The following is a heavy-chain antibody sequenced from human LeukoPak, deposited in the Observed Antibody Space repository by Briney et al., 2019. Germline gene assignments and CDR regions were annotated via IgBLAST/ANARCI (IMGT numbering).Heavy chain of an antibody. D-gene: IGHD2-15*01. V-gene: IGHV1-3*02. CDR3: ARVTFSVGGGSFGGFDP. CDR1: GYTFTSYA. CDR2: SNAGNGNT. J-gene: IGHJ5*02. Sequence: ASVKVSCKASGYTFTSYAMHWVRQAPGQRLEWMGWSNAGNGNTKYSQEFQGRVTITRDTSASTDYMKLSSLRSEDMAVYYCARVTFSVGGGSFGGFDPWGQGTLVTVSS.